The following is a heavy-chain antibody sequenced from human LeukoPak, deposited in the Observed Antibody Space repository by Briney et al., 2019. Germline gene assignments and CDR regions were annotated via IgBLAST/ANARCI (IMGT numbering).Heavy chain of an antibody. J-gene: IGHJ3*02. Sequence: PSETLSLTCSVSGGSNSAYYWSWIRQPPGKGLEWIGYINYSGSTNYNPSLKSRVTISVDTSKNQFSLKLSSVTAADTAVYYCARGPQYCSDGSCYSYAFDIWGQGTMVTVSS. D-gene: IGHD2-15*01. V-gene: IGHV4-59*01. CDR3: ARGPQYCSDGSCYSYAFDI. CDR2: INYSGST. CDR1: GGSNSAYY.